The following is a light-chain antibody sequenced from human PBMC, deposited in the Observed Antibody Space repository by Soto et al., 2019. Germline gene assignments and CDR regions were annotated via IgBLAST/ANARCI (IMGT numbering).Light chain of an antibody. Sequence: QYALTQPRSVSGSPGQSVTISCTGTSGAVGGYNYVSWYQQHPGKAPKLMIYDVSKRPSGVPDRFSGSKSGNTASLTISGLQAEDEADYYCCSYAGSYSYVFGTGTKVTGL. J-gene: IGLJ1*01. CDR3: CSYAGSYSYV. CDR1: SGAVGGYNY. CDR2: DVS. V-gene: IGLV2-11*01.